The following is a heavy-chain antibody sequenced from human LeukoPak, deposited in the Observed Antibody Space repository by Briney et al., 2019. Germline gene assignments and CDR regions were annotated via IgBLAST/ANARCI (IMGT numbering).Heavy chain of an antibody. V-gene: IGHV1-18*01. Sequence: ASVKVSGKASGYSFTSNAISWVRQAPGQGLEWMGWISAYNGNTNYAQNLQGRVTMTTDTSTSTAYMELRSLRSDDTAVYYCARVRDSSGYYYPFDIWGQGTMVTVSS. CDR3: ARVRDSSGYYYPFDI. CDR2: ISAYNGNT. CDR1: GYSFTSNA. J-gene: IGHJ3*02. D-gene: IGHD3-22*01.